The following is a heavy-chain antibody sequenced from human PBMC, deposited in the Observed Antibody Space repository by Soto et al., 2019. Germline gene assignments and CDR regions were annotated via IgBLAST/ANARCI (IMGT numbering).Heavy chain of an antibody. CDR2: MEPSTGRT. CDR3: ARGVSAGVDY. J-gene: IGHJ4*02. Sequence: QVQLVQSGAEVREPGASVKVSCKASGYSFTSLDINWVRQTAGQGLEWMGWMEPSTGRTGYAQKFQGRVTMTIDTSINTAYMELTNLTSDDTAFYYCARGVSAGVDYWGQGALVIVSS. V-gene: IGHV1-8*01. D-gene: IGHD1-26*01. CDR1: GYSFTSLD.